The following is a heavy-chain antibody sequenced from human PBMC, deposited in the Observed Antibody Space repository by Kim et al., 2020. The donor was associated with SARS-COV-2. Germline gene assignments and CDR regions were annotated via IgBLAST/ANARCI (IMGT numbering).Heavy chain of an antibody. CDR2: IYTSGST. CDR1: GGSISSYY. J-gene: IGHJ3*02. D-gene: IGHD2-2*01. Sequence: SETLSLTCTVSGGSISSYYWSWIRQPAGKGLEWIGRIYTSGSTNYNPSLKSRVTMSVDTSKNQFSLKLSSVTAADTAVYYCARDRVVVPAAKYHAFDIWGQGTMVTVSS. V-gene: IGHV4-4*07. CDR3: ARDRVVVPAAKYHAFDI.